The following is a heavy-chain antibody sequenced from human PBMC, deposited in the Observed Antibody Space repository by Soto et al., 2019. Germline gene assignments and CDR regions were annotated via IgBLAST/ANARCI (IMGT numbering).Heavy chain of an antibody. J-gene: IGHJ4*02. CDR3: VRQYYDFWTDFPDFDY. V-gene: IGHV1-18*01. Sequence: AASVKVSCKTSGYTFSKYDISCVRQAPGQGLEWMGLISANSGRANYAQKLQGRVTMTTDTSTSTAYMELRSLRSDDTAVYYCVRQYYDFWTDFPDFDYWGQGTLVTVSS. CDR2: ISANSGRA. CDR1: GYTFSKYD. D-gene: IGHD3-3*01.